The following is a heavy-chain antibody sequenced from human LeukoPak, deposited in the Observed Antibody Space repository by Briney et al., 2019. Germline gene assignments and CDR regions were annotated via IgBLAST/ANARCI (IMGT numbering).Heavy chain of an antibody. CDR3: ARDRSGYDDAFDI. D-gene: IGHD5-12*01. CDR2: IYTSGST. J-gene: IGHJ3*02. V-gene: IGHV4-4*07. Sequence: SETLSLTCTVSGGSISSYYWSWIRQPAGKGLEWIGRIYTSGSTNYTPSLKSRVTMSVATSKNQFSLKLSPVTAADTAVYYCARDRSGYDDAFDIWGQGTMVTVSS. CDR1: GGSISSYY.